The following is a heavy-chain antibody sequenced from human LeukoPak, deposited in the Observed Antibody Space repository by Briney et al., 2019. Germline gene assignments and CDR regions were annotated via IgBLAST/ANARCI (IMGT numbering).Heavy chain of an antibody. Sequence: EASVKVSCKASGYTFTSYGISWVRQAPGQGLEWMGWISAYNGNTNYTQKLQGRVTMTTDTSTSTAYMEPRSLRSDDTAVYYRAREVLEWELRGDYSYYGMDVWGQGTTVTVSS. CDR1: GYTFTSYG. V-gene: IGHV1-18*01. J-gene: IGHJ6*02. D-gene: IGHD1-26*01. CDR3: AREVLEWELRGDYSYYGMDV. CDR2: ISAYNGNT.